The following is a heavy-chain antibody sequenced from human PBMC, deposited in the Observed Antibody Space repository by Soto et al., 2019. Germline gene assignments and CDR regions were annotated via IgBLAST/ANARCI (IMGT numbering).Heavy chain of an antibody. Sequence: QVQLQQWGAGLLKPSETLSLTCAVSGGSFSGYYWSWIRQPPGKGLEWIGEMNDSGSTKYNASLESRVAISVDTSKGHFSLTLTSVTAADTAVYYCASPRWNYIYWGQGILVAVSS. CDR2: MNDSGST. D-gene: IGHD1-7*01. CDR3: ASPRWNYIY. J-gene: IGHJ4*02. V-gene: IGHV4-34*01. CDR1: GGSFSGYY.